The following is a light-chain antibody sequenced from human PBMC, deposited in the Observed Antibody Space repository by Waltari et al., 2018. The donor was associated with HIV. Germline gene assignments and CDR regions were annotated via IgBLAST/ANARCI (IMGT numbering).Light chain of an antibody. J-gene: IGLJ2*01. CDR3: AAWDDNVDAAL. Sequence: HSALTQPPSASGTPGQRVTISCSGSRSNIGINAVNWYQHVPGTAPILQIHKKTQRPSGVPDRFSGSKSGTSASLAISGLQSEDEADYFCAAWDDNVDAALFGGGTKLTVL. CDR2: KKT. V-gene: IGLV1-44*01. CDR1: RSNIGINA.